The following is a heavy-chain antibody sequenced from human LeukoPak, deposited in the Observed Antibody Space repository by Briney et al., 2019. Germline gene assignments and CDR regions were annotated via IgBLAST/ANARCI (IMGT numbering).Heavy chain of an antibody. V-gene: IGHV4-61*02. J-gene: IGHJ3*02. Sequence: SETLSLTCTVSGGSISSGGYYWSWIRQPAGKGLEWIGRIYTSGSTNYNPSLKSRVTMSVDTSKNQFSLKLSSVTAADTAVYYCARDPCGGDCASGPYDAFDIWGQGTMVTVSS. CDR1: GGSISSGGYY. CDR2: IYTSGST. D-gene: IGHD2-21*01. CDR3: ARDPCGGDCASGPYDAFDI.